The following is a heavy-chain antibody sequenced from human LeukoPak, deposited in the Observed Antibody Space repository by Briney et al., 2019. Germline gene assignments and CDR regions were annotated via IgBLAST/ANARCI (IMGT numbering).Heavy chain of an antibody. J-gene: IGHJ4*02. CDR1: GGSISSGGYY. CDR2: IYYSGST. D-gene: IGHD3-22*01. CDR3: ARGRIDYDSSGYYDY. Sequence: PSETLSLTCTVSGGSISSGGYYWSWIRQPPGKGLEWIGYIYYSGSTNYNPSLKSRVTISVDTSKNQFSLKLSSVTAADTAVYYCARGRIDYDSSGYYDYWGQGTLVTVSS. V-gene: IGHV4-61*08.